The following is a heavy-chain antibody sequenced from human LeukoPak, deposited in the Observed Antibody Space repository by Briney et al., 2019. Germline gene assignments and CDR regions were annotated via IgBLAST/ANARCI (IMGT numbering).Heavy chain of an antibody. J-gene: IGHJ4*02. CDR2: ISGSGGST. V-gene: IGHV3-23*01. CDR1: GFTFSSYA. CDR3: ARSSAALPGDLGPFDY. D-gene: IGHD7-27*01. Sequence: PGGSLRLSCAASGFTFSSYAMSWVRQAPGKGLEWVSAISGSGGSTYYADSVKGRFTISRDNSKNTLYLQMNSLRAEDTAVYYCARSSAALPGDLGPFDYWGQGTLVTVSS.